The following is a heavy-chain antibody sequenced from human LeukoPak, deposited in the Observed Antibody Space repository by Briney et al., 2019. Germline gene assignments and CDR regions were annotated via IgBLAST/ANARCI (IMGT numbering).Heavy chain of an antibody. V-gene: IGHV5-51*01. CDR1: GYSFTSFW. Sequence: GESLKISCKTSGYSFTSFWIAWVRQMPGKGLEWMGIIYPGDSDTRYSPSFQGQVTISADKSISTAYLQWSSLKASDTAMYYCARQRVEMATAPIGDFDYWGQGTLVTVSS. D-gene: IGHD5-24*01. J-gene: IGHJ4*02. CDR3: ARQRVEMATAPIGDFDY. CDR2: IYPGDSDT.